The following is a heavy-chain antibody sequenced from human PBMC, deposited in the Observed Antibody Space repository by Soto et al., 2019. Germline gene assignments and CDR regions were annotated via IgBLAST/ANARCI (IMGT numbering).Heavy chain of an antibody. Sequence: QVQLMESGGGVVQPGRSLRLSCEASGFHFSTYGIHWVRQAPGKGLEWVAVTSSDGTYTHYADSVKGRFTISRDNSKNTVYLHINSLRAEDTAVYFCAKWNGYGDLWGQGTLVTVSS. J-gene: IGHJ5*02. V-gene: IGHV3-30*18. CDR3: AKWNGYGDL. CDR2: TSSDGTYT. D-gene: IGHD1-1*01. CDR1: GFHFSTYG.